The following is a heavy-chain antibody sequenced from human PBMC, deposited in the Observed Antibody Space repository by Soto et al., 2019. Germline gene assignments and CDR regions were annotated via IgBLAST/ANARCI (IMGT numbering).Heavy chain of an antibody. J-gene: IGHJ6*02. Sequence: GESLKISCKGSGYTFTNYWIAWVRQMPGKGLEWMGIIYPGDSDTRYSPSFQGQVTISADKSITTAYLQWSSLRASDTAMYYCARRRAAGPKGRYYYSYGMDVWGQGTTVTVSS. V-gene: IGHV5-51*01. D-gene: IGHD6-13*01. CDR3: ARRRAAGPKGRYYYSYGMDV. CDR2: IYPGDSDT. CDR1: GYTFTNYW.